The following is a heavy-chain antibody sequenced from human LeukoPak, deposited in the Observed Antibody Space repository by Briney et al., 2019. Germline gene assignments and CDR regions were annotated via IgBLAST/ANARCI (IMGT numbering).Heavy chain of an antibody. CDR3: ARDRSEPLQAFDI. J-gene: IGHJ3*02. Sequence: ASVKVSCKASGYTFTGYYMHWVRQAHGQGLEWMGWINPNSGGTNYAQKFQGRVTMTRDTSISTAYMELSRLRSDDTAVYYCARDRSEPLQAFDIWGQGTMVTVSS. V-gene: IGHV1-2*02. D-gene: IGHD1-14*01. CDR1: GYTFTGYY. CDR2: INPNSGGT.